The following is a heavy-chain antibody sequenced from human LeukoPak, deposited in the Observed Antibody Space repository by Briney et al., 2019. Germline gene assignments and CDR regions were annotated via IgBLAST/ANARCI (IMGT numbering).Heavy chain of an antibody. CDR1: GGSISSGSYY. CDR2: IYTSGST. Sequence: PSETLSLTCTVSGGSISSGSYYWSWIRQPAGKGLEWIGRIYTSGSTNYNPSLKSRVTISVDTSKNQFSLKLSSVTAADTAVYYCARDGWGSYWGQGTLVTVSS. J-gene: IGHJ4*02. V-gene: IGHV4-61*02. D-gene: IGHD3-10*01. CDR3: ARDGWGSY.